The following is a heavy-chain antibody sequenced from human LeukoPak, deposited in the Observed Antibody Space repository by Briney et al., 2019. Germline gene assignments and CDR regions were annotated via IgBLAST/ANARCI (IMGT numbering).Heavy chain of an antibody. V-gene: IGHV4-34*01. CDR2: INHSGST. Sequence: SETLSLTCAVYGGSFSGYYWSWIRQPPGKGLEWIGEINHSGSTNYNPSLKSRVTISVDTSKNQFSLKLSSVTAADTAVYYCARIPRSGGGDYWGQGTLVTVSS. D-gene: IGHD2-15*01. J-gene: IGHJ4*02. CDR1: GGSFSGYY. CDR3: ARIPRSGGGDY.